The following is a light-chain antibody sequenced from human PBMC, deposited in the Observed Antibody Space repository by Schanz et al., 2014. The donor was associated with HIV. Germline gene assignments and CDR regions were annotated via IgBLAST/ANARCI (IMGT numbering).Light chain of an antibody. Sequence: PGERAALSCRASQTITSNFLAWYQQKPGQAPRPLIFGASSRATGIPDRFSGSASGTDFTLTISRLEPEDFAVYYCHLYGRSFGPGTKVDIK. V-gene: IGKV3-20*01. CDR1: QTITSNF. CDR3: HLYGRS. J-gene: IGKJ3*01. CDR2: GAS.